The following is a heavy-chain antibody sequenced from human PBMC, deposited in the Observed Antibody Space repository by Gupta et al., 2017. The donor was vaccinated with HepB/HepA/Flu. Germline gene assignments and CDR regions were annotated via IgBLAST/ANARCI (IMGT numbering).Heavy chain of an antibody. D-gene: IGHD4-17*01. CDR3: ARDNVGYGDYEGWFDP. CDR1: GGTFSSYA. CDR2: IIPILGIA. J-gene: IGHJ5*02. Sequence: QVQLVQSGAEVKKPGSSVKVSCKASGGTFSSYAISWVRQAPGQGLEWMGRIIPILGIANYAQKFQGRVTITADNSTSTAYMELSSLRSEDTAVYYWARDNVGYGDYEGWFDPWGQGTLVTGSS. V-gene: IGHV1-69*04.